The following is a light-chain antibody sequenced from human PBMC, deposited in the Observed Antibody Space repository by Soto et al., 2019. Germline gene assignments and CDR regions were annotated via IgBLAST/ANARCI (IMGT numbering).Light chain of an antibody. V-gene: IGKV3D-20*02. J-gene: IGKJ4*01. CDR1: QSVSSSY. Sequence: EIVLTQSPVTLSLSPGERATLSCRASQSVSSSYLAWYLQKPGQAPRLLISGASSRATGIPDRFSGSGSGTDFPLTISSLEPEDFAVYYCQQRSNPLTFGGGTKVDIK. CDR3: QQRSNPLT. CDR2: GAS.